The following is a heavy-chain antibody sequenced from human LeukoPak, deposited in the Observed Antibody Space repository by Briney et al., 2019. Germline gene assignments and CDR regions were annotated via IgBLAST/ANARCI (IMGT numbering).Heavy chain of an antibody. CDR3: ARDYDSSGYPFDY. Sequence: GGSLRLSCAASGFTFSSYAMSWVRQAPGKGLEWVSSISSSSSYIYYADSVKGRFTISRDNAKNSLYLQMNSLRAEDTAVYYCARDYDSSGYPFDYWGQGTLVTVSS. CDR2: ISSSSSYI. D-gene: IGHD3-22*01. CDR1: GFTFSSYA. J-gene: IGHJ4*02. V-gene: IGHV3-21*01.